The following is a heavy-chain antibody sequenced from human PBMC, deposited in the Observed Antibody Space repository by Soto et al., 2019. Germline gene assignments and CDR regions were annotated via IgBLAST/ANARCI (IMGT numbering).Heavy chain of an antibody. J-gene: IGHJ4*02. V-gene: IGHV3-30-3*01. Sequence: TGGSLRLSCAASGFTFSSYAMHWVRQAPGKGLEWVAVISYDGSNKYYADSVKGRFTISRDNSKNTLYLQMNSLRAEDTAVYYCARGNTVTTNPNYFDYWGQGTLVTVSS. CDR2: ISYDGSNK. CDR1: GFTFSSYA. CDR3: ARGNTVTTNPNYFDY. D-gene: IGHD4-17*01.